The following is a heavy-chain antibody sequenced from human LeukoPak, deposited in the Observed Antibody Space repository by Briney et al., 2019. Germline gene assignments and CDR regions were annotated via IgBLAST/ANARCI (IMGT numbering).Heavy chain of an antibody. CDR1: GFTFSSYE. D-gene: IGHD5-18*01. Sequence: GGSLRLSCAASGFTFSSYEMNWVRQAPGKGLEWVSVISDSGGATNYADSVKGRFTISRDNSKNTLFLQMNSLRADDTAVYYCARGGYSYGHSFDFWGQGTLVTVSS. V-gene: IGHV3-23*01. CDR2: ISDSGGAT. J-gene: IGHJ4*02. CDR3: ARGGYSYGHSFDF.